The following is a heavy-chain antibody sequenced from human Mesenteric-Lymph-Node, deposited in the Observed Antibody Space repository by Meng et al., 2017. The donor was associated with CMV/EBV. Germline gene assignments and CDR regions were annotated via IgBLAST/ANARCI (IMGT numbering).Heavy chain of an antibody. J-gene: IGHJ3*01. CDR3: ARVSGSYLGAFDV. D-gene: IGHD1-26*01. CDR1: GDTFTGYY. V-gene: IGHV1-2*02. Sequence: ASVKVSCKASGDTFTGYYVHWVRQAPGQGLEWMGWIHPNGGGTKYAQKFQGSVTMTRDTSISTAYTELSRLRSADTAMYYCARVSGSYLGAFDVWGQGTMVTVSS. CDR2: IHPNGGGT.